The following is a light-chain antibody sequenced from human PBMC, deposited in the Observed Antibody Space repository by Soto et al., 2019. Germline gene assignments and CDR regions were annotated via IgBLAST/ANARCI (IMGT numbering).Light chain of an antibody. CDR1: SSDIASYKF. CDR2: EVN. J-gene: IGLJ2*01. Sequence: SALTQPASVSGSPGQSITISCTGTSSDIASYKFVSWFQHHPGKAPKLLIYEVNNRPSGISNRFSGSKSGNTASLTISGLQPEDEANYFCSSATNTDTLVVFGGGTKVTVL. V-gene: IGLV2-14*01. CDR3: SSATNTDTLVV.